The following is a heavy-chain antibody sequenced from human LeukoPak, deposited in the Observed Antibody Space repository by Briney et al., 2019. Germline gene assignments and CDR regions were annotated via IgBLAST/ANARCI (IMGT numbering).Heavy chain of an antibody. J-gene: IGHJ3*02. Sequence: ASVRVSCKASGYTFTGYYMHWVRQAPGQGLEWMGWINPNSGGTNYAQKFQGRVTMTRDTSISTAYMELSRLRSDDTAVYYCARDQSGARATLYYYDAFDIWGQGTMVTVSS. CDR1: GYTFTGYY. CDR3: ARDQSGARATLYYYDAFDI. D-gene: IGHD3-10*01. V-gene: IGHV1-2*02. CDR2: INPNSGGT.